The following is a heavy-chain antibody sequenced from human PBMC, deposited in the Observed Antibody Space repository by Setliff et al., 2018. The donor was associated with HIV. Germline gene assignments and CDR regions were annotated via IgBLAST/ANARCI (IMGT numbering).Heavy chain of an antibody. D-gene: IGHD3-10*01. Sequence: GASVKVSCKASNYTFTNYAITWVRQAPGQRPEWMGWISAYDGDTKYAQKFHNRLSMTADTSKNQFSLKLSSVTAADTAVYYCARRGLSPRFNCYYYGMDVWGQGTTVTVSS. CDR1: NYTFTNYA. J-gene: IGHJ6*02. CDR2: ISAYDGDT. CDR3: ARRGLSPRFNCYYYGMDV. V-gene: IGHV1-18*01.